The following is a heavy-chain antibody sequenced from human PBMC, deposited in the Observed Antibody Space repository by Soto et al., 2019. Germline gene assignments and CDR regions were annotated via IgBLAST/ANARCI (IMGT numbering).Heavy chain of an antibody. Sequence: QVQLQQSGPGLVKPSETLSLTCSVSSGPTSSHNWGWIRQTPGRGLEWIGYVYPTGGTSYNPSLNSRVTISADTSTTHISLTLTSVTAADTAVYYCVRQGIGNLHGLVDVLGQGTTVRVSS. D-gene: IGHD1-1*01. V-gene: IGHV4-59*08. J-gene: IGHJ6*02. CDR3: VRQGIGNLHGLVDV. CDR2: VYPTGGT. CDR1: SGPTSSHN.